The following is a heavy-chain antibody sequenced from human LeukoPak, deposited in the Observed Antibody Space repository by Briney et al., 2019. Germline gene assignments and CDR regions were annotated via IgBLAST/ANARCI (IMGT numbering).Heavy chain of an antibody. Sequence: GGSLRLSCAASGFTFSSYSMNWVRQAPGKGLEWVSSISSSSYIYYADSVKGRFTISRDNAKNSLYLQMNSLRAEDTAVYYCARINYYYYGMDVWGQGTTVTVSS. CDR2: ISSSSYI. J-gene: IGHJ6*02. CDR1: GFTFSSYS. V-gene: IGHV3-21*01. CDR3: ARINYYYYGMDV.